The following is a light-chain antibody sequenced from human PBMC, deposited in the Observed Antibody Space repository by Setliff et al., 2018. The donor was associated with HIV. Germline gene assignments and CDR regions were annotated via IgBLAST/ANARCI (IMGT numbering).Light chain of an antibody. CDR2: DVN. CDR1: SSDVGAYNF. V-gene: IGLV2-11*01. Sequence: QSVLTQPRSVSGSPRQSVTISCTGTSSDVGAYNFVSWYQQHPGKAPKLMIYDVNKRPSGVPDRFSGSKSGNTASLTISGLQAEDEADYYCCSYADSYTSHYVFGTGTKVTVL. J-gene: IGLJ1*01. CDR3: CSYADSYTSHYV.